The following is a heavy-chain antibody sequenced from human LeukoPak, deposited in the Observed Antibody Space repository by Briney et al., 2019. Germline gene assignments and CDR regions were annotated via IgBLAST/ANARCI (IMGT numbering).Heavy chain of an antibody. V-gene: IGHV4-39*01. CDR1: GGSISSSSYY. CDR2: IYYSGST. CDR3: ARHGRGSYLRSWFDP. Sequence: SETLSLTCTVSGGSISSSSYYWGWIRQPPGKGLEWTGSIYYSGSTYYNPSLKSRVTISVDTSKNQFSLKLSSVTAADTAVYYCARHGRGSYLRSWFDPWGQGTLVTVSS. J-gene: IGHJ5*02. D-gene: IGHD3-16*02.